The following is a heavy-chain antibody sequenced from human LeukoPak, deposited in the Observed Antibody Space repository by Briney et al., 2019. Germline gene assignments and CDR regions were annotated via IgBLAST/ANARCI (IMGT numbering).Heavy chain of an antibody. J-gene: IGHJ4*02. CDR2: IYYSGST. CDR3: ASTGYYYEFDY. D-gene: IGHD3-22*01. CDR1: GGSISSSSYY. V-gene: IGHV4-39*07. Sequence: SETLFLTCTVSGGSISSSSYYWGWIRQPPGKGLEWIGSIYYSGSTYYNPSLKSRVTISVDTSKNQFSLKLSSVTAADTAVYYCASTGYYYEFDYWGQGTLVTVSS.